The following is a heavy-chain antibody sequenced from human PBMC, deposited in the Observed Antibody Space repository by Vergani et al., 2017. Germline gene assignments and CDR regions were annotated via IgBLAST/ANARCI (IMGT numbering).Heavy chain of an antibody. V-gene: IGHV3-23*01. Sequence: EVQLLQSGGGVIQPGGSVRLFCAASGFTFSACPMTWVRQAPGKGLEWVSAISARYPSTYYADSVKGRFTISRDNSKNMLYLQMNSLRAEDTAVYYCARLSYDTTPYLQGGYDCWRQGALVSVSS. J-gene: IGHJ4*02. D-gene: IGHD3-22*01. CDR3: ARLSYDTTPYLQGGYDC. CDR2: ISARYPST. CDR1: GFTFSACP.